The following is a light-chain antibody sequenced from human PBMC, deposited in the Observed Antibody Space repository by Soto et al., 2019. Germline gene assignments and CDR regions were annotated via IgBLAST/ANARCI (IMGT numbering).Light chain of an antibody. J-gene: IGKJ4*01. Sequence: MTQSPATLSASVGDRVTITCRASQSVRSWLAWYQQKPGTAPKLLIFDASRLESGVPSRFSGSASGTEFTLTISSLQPDDFATYYCQQYDNYPLTFGGGTKVDIK. CDR1: QSVRSW. CDR3: QQYDNYPLT. CDR2: DAS. V-gene: IGKV1-5*01.